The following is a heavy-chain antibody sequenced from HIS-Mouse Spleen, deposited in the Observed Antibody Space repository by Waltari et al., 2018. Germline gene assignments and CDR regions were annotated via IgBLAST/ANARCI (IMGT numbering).Heavy chain of an antibody. Sequence: QLQLQESGPGLVKPSETLSLTCTVSGGSISSSSYYWGWIRQPPVKWLEWIGSIYYSWSTYYNPSLKSRVTISVDTSKNQFSLKLSSVTAADTAVYYCAREIPYSSSWYDWYFDLWGRGTLVTVSS. V-gene: IGHV4-39*07. CDR1: GGSISSSSYY. J-gene: IGHJ2*01. D-gene: IGHD6-13*01. CDR3: AREIPYSSSWYDWYFDL. CDR2: IYYSWST.